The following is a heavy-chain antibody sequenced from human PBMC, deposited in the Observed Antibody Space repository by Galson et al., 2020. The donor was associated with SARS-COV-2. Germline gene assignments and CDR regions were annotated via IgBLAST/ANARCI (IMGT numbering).Heavy chain of an antibody. Sequence: GGSLRLSCAASGFTFSNYWMTWVRQVPGKGLEWVANINQDGSEKKCVDSVKGRFTISRDNAKNSLFLQLNSLRDDDTAVYYCGRERGGALGASTIVYWGQGTLVTVSS. CDR1: GFTFSNYW. D-gene: IGHD3-16*01. V-gene: IGHV3-7*01. CDR3: GRERGGALGASTIVY. J-gene: IGHJ4*02. CDR2: INQDGSEK.